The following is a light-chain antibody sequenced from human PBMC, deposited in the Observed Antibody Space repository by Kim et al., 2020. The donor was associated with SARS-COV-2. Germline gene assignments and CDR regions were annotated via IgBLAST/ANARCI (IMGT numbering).Light chain of an antibody. CDR2: EDN. V-gene: IGLV6-57*04. J-gene: IGLJ3*02. Sequence: NFMLTQPHSVSESPGKTVTISCTRSSGSIASNYVQWYQQCPGSAPTTVIYEDNQRPSGVPDRFSGSIDSSSNSASLTISGLKTEDEADYYCQSYDSSLWVFGGGTQLTVL. CDR1: SGSIASNY. CDR3: QSYDSSLWV.